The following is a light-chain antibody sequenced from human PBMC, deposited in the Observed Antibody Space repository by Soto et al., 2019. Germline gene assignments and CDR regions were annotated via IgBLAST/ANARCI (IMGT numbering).Light chain of an antibody. CDR1: QSLLHRNGYNY. J-gene: IGKJ3*01. CDR3: RHDLQTQRPT. CDR2: LGS. V-gene: IGKV2-28*01. Sequence: DIVMTQSPLYLPVTPGEPASIACRSIQSLLHRNGYNYWDWYLQKPGQSPQLLIYLGSNRASGVPDRFSGSGSVTDFTLKISSVEDEDVGVYYCRHDLQTQRPTFGPGTKVDIK.